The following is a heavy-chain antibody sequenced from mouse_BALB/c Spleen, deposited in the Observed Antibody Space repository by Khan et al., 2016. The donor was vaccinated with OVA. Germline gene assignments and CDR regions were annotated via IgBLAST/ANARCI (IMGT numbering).Heavy chain of an antibody. CDR3: ARSGGNFHWYFDV. V-gene: IGHV5-17*02. D-gene: IGHD2-1*01. J-gene: IGHJ1*01. CDR2: ISSGSSTI. CDR1: GFTFSSFG. Sequence: EVQGVESGGGLVQPGGSRKLSCAASGFTFSSFGMHWVRQAPKKGLEWVAYISSGSSTIYYVDTVKGRFTISRYNTKNTLLLQMTRLRSEDTAMYYCARSGGNFHWYFDVWGAGTSVTVSS.